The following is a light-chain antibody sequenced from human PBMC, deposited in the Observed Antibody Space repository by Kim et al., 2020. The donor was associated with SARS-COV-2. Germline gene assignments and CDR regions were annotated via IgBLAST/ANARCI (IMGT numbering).Light chain of an antibody. J-gene: IGKJ3*01. CDR1: QPVSSIC. V-gene: IGKV3-20*01. CDR3: QQYASSPIT. CDR2: GTS. Sequence: SPGERATLSCRTVQPVSSICLAWYQQKPGRAPRLLIYGTSNRATGIPDRFSGGGSGTDFTLTISRLEPEDFGVYFCQQYASSPITFGPGTKVDIK.